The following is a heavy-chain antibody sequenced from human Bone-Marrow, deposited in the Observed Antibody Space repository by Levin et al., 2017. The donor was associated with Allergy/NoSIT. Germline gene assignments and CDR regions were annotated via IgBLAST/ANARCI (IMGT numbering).Heavy chain of an antibody. J-gene: IGHJ6*02. CDR1: GFTFSNYA. D-gene: IGHD2-2*01. CDR2: TSDSGDST. V-gene: IGHV3-23*01. Sequence: GESLKISCAASGFTFSNYAMNWVRQAPGKGLEWVSGTSDSGDSTYYADSVKGRFTISRDNSKNTLYLQVNSLRAEDTALYYCAKDLSAVPAANYYYAMDVWGQGTTVTVSS. CDR3: AKDLSAVPAANYYYAMDV.